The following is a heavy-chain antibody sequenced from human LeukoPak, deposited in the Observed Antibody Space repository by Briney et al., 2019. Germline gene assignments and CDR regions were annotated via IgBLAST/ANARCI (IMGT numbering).Heavy chain of an antibody. D-gene: IGHD3-3*01. Sequence: GGSLRLSCAASGFTFSSYSMNWVRQAPGKGLEWVSYISTSSSAIYYADSVKGGFTISRDNAKKSLFLQMNSLRDEDTAVYYCAREGGFYRPLDYSGQGTLVTVSS. CDR3: AREGGFYRPLDY. J-gene: IGHJ4*02. V-gene: IGHV3-48*02. CDR2: ISTSSSAI. CDR1: GFTFSSYS.